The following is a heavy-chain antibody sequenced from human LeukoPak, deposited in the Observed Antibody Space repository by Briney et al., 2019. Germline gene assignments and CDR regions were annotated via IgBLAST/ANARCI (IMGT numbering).Heavy chain of an antibody. CDR3: ARDRGYGGNSPLGY. CDR1: GFTFSNYA. CDR2: ISYDGSNK. Sequence: GRSLRLSCAASGFTFSNYAVHWVRQAPGKGLEWVAAISYDGSNKYYADSVKGRFTVSREDPKNTLYLQIISLRTEDRAMYYCARDRGYGGNSPLGYWGQGTLVTVSS. V-gene: IGHV3-30-3*01. J-gene: IGHJ4*02. D-gene: IGHD4-23*01.